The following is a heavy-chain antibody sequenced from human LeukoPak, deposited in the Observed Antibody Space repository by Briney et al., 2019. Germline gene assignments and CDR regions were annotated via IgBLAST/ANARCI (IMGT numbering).Heavy chain of an antibody. D-gene: IGHD6-19*01. CDR1: GDSVASNNGA. J-gene: IGHJ4*02. CDR2: TYYRYKWYN. Sequence: NPSQTLSLTCAISGDSVASNNGAWNWIRQSPSRGLEWLGRTYYRYKWYNDYAMPMKGRISINPDTSKNQFSLQVNSVTPEDTAIYYCARDLGTSGWYTFDYWGQGTLVTVSS. CDR3: ARDLGTSGWYTFDY. V-gene: IGHV6-1*01.